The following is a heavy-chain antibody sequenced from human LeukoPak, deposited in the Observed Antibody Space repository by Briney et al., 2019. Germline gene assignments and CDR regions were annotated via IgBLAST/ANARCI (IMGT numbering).Heavy chain of an antibody. V-gene: IGHV3-23*01. CDR2: ISGSGGST. CDR3: ATTVLRASTSMDV. Sequence: GGSLRLSCAASGFTFSSYVMSWVRQAPGKGLEWVSGISGSGGSTYYADSVKGRFTISRDNSKNTLYLQMNSLRAEDTAVYYCATTVLRASTSMDVWGKGTTVTVSS. D-gene: IGHD1-1*01. CDR1: GFTFSSYV. J-gene: IGHJ6*03.